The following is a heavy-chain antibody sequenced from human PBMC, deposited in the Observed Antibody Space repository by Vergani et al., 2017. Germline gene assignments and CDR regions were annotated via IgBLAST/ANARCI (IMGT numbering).Heavy chain of an antibody. D-gene: IGHD3-22*01. J-gene: IGHJ4*02. V-gene: IGHV3-23*01. CDR2: SGVGGGAE. CDR1: GPTISNYA. CDR3: AGPQGTSAYYYGGFDY. Sequence: EVQLLESGGRLAQPGGSLRLSCEVSGPTISNYALAWVRQAPGKGLEWVSTSGVGGGAEHYADFVKGRFTIARDNSKNTLSLQMNSLTAEDTAIYYCAGPQGTSAYYYGGFDYWGQGILVTVSS.